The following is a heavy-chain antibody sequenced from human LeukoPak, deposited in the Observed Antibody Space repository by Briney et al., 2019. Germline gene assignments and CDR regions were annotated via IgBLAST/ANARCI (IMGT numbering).Heavy chain of an antibody. CDR3: ASSVEMATIDAFDI. CDR2: ISSSSNTI. Sequence: GGSLRLSCAASGFTFNNYNMNWVRQAPGKGLEWVSYISSSSNTIFYADSVKGRFTISRDNAKNTLYLQMNSLRAEDTAVYYCASSVEMATIDAFDIWGQGTMVTVSS. J-gene: IGHJ3*02. D-gene: IGHD5-24*01. CDR1: GFTFNNYN. V-gene: IGHV3-48*01.